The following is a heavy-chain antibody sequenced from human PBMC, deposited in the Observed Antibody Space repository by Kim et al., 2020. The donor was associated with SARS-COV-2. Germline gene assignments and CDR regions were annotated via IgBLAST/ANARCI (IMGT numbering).Heavy chain of an antibody. CDR3: ARGAQYYDILTGYYNGHYFDY. Sequence: SETLSLTCTVSGGSISSGGYYWSWIRQHPGKGLEWIGYIYYSGSTYYNPSLKSRVTISVDTSKNQFSLKLSSMTAADTAVYYCARGAQYYDILTGYYNGHYFDYWGQGTLVTVSS. J-gene: IGHJ4*02. CDR1: GGSISSGGYY. V-gene: IGHV4-31*03. D-gene: IGHD3-9*01. CDR2: IYYSGST.